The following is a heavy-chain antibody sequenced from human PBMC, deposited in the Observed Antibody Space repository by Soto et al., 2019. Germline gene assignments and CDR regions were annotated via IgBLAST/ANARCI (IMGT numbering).Heavy chain of an antibody. Sequence: SETLSLTCTVSGGSISSSSYYWGWIRQPPGKGLEWIGSIYYSGSTYYNPSLKSRVTISVDTSKNQFSLKLSSVTAADTAVYYCARRRFELGYCSGGSCYPYYYYMDVWGKGTTVTVSS. CDR3: ARRRFELGYCSGGSCYPYYYYMDV. V-gene: IGHV4-39*01. CDR1: GGSISSSSYY. J-gene: IGHJ6*03. D-gene: IGHD2-15*01. CDR2: IYYSGST.